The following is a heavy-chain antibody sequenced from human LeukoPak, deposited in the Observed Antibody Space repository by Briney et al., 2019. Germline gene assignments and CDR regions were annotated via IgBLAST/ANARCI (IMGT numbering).Heavy chain of an antibody. D-gene: IGHD3-3*01. Sequence: SVKVPCKASGGTFSSYAISWVRQAPGQGLEWMGGIIPIFGTANYAQKFQGRVTITADESTSTAYMELSSLRSEDTAVYYCARDGTYYDFWSGYPTLFDYWGQGTLVTVSS. CDR1: GGTFSSYA. J-gene: IGHJ4*02. CDR3: ARDGTYYDFWSGYPTLFDY. CDR2: IIPIFGTA. V-gene: IGHV1-69*13.